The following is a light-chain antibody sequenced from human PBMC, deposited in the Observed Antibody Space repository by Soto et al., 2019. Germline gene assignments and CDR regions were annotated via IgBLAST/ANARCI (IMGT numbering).Light chain of an antibody. CDR3: SSYATSTTVL. J-gene: IGLJ2*01. CDR2: DVS. Sequence: QSALTQPASVSGSPGQSITISCTGTSSDVGGYNYVSWYQHHPGRAPQLMIYDVSNRPSGVSNRFSGSSSGNTASLTISGLQAEDEADYYCSSYATSTTVLFGGGTKLTVL. V-gene: IGLV2-14*03. CDR1: SSDVGGYNY.